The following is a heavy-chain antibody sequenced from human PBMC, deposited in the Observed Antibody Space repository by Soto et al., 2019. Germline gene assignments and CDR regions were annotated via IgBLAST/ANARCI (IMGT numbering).Heavy chain of an antibody. V-gene: IGHV2-5*02. D-gene: IGHD4-17*01. Sequence: QITLKESGPTVVKPTQTLTLTCTFSGFSLSTSGVGVAWIRQPPGKALEWLALIYWDDDKRYSPSLKSRLTITKDSSKQQVVLAMTIMDPVDTGTYYCAHWTTVTTGGAFDTWGQGTLVTVSS. CDR1: GFSLSTSGVG. CDR2: IYWDDDK. CDR3: AHWTTVTTGGAFDT. J-gene: IGHJ3*02.